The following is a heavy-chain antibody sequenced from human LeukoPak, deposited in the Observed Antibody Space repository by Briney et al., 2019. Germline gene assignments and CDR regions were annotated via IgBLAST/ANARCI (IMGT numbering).Heavy chain of an antibody. Sequence: GGSLRLSCAASGFTFSSYSMDWVRQAPGKGLEWVSYISSGGSTIYYADSVRGRFTISRDNSKNTLYLQMNSLRAEDTAVYYCARDTDLMVYAVGDGMDVWGQGTTVTVSS. CDR1: GFTFSSYS. V-gene: IGHV3-48*01. J-gene: IGHJ6*02. D-gene: IGHD2-8*01. CDR3: ARDTDLMVYAVGDGMDV. CDR2: ISSGGSTI.